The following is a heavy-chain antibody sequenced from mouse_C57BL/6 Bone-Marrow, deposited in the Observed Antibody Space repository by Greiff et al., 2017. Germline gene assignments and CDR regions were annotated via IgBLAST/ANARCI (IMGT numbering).Heavy chain of an antibody. CDR1: GFSLTSYG. CDR3: ARDCYYYAMDY. Sequence: VKLVESGPGLVAPSQSLSISCTVSGFSLTSYGVDWVRQSPGKGLEWLGVIWGVGSTNYNSALKSRLSISKDNTKNQIFLKMNSLRTDDTAMYYCARDCYYYAMDYWGQGTSVTVSS. CDR2: IWGVGST. J-gene: IGHJ4*01. V-gene: IGHV2-6*01.